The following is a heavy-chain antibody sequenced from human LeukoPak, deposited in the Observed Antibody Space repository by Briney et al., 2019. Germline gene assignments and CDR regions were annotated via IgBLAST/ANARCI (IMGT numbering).Heavy chain of an antibody. CDR1: GGSFSGYY. D-gene: IGHD2-2*01. Sequence: SETLSLTCAVYGGSFSGYYWSWIRQPPGKGLEWIGEINHSGSTNYNPSLKSRVTISVDTSKNQFSLKLSSVTAADTAVYYCARGGLGIVVVPAAIDYYYGMDVWGQGTTVTVSS. CDR2: INHSGST. V-gene: IGHV4-34*01. CDR3: ARGGLGIVVVPAAIDYYYGMDV. J-gene: IGHJ6*02.